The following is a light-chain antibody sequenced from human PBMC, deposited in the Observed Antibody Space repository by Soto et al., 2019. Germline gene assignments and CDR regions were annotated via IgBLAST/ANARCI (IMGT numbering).Light chain of an antibody. CDR1: HGVSNYY. J-gene: IGKJ2*01. CDR3: QQYGNSPYT. CDR2: GAS. V-gene: IGKV3-20*01. Sequence: EIVLTQSPATLSLSPGEGATLSCRASHGVSNYYLSWHQQKPGHAPRLLIYGASTRATVIPARFSGSGSGTDFTLTISRLEPEDFAVYYCQQYGNSPYTFGQGTKLEIK.